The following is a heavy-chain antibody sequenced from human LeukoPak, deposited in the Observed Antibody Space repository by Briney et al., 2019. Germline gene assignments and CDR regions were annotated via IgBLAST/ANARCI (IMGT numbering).Heavy chain of an antibody. Sequence: ASVKVSCKASGYTFTGYYMHWVRQAPGQGLGWMGWINPNSGGTNYAQKFQGRVTMTRDTSISTAYMELSRLRSDDTAVYYCARSDYGDYDWFDPWGQGTLVTVSS. CDR1: GYTFTGYY. J-gene: IGHJ5*02. V-gene: IGHV1-2*02. D-gene: IGHD4-17*01. CDR3: ARSDYGDYDWFDP. CDR2: INPNSGGT.